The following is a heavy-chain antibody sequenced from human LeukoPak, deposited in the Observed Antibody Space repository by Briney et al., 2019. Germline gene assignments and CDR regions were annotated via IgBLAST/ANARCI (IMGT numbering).Heavy chain of an antibody. J-gene: IGHJ6*03. CDR1: GGSISSHY. CDR3: ARGAAFYGRYYYYYMDV. CDR2: IYYSGST. D-gene: IGHD4-17*01. Sequence: SETLSLTCTVSGGSISSHYWSWIRQPPGKGLEWIGYIYYSGSTNYNSSLKSRVTISVDTSKNQFSLKLSSVTAADTAVYYCARGAAFYGRYYYYYMDVWGKGTTVTVSS. V-gene: IGHV4-59*11.